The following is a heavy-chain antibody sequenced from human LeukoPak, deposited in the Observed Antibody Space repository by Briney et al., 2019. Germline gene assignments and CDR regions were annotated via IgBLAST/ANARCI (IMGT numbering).Heavy chain of an antibody. CDR1: GYTFTSYG. Sequence: ASVKVSCKASGYTFTSYGISWVRQAPGQGLEWMGWISAYNGNTNYAQKLQGRVTMTTDTSTSTAYMELRSLRSDDTAVYYCARDFDYDFWSDYYGEPKNWFDPWGQGTLVTVSS. V-gene: IGHV1-18*01. CDR3: ARDFDYDFWSDYYGEPKNWFDP. D-gene: IGHD3-3*01. J-gene: IGHJ5*02. CDR2: ISAYNGNT.